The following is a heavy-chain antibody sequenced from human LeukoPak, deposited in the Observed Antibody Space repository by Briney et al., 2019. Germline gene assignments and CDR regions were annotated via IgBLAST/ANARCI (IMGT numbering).Heavy chain of an antibody. J-gene: IGHJ3*02. CDR1: GFTFITYS. V-gene: IGHV3-23*01. D-gene: IGHD6-13*01. Sequence: HTGGSLRLSCAASGFTFITYSMTWVRQAPGRGLEWVSAITGSGAFTDYADSVKGRFTISRDNPKNTLYLQMNSLRAEDTAVYYCAGSWSPYDAFDIWGQGTMVSVSS. CDR3: AGSWSPYDAFDI. CDR2: ITGSGAFT.